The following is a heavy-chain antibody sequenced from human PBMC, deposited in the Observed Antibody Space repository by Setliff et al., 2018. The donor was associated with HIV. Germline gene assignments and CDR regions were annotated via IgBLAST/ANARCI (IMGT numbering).Heavy chain of an antibody. D-gene: IGHD2-2*01. V-gene: IGHV4-30-4*01. J-gene: IGHJ4*02. CDR3: ARQSTTSRDFDS. Sequence: ASETLSLTCTASYATLGTADYYWTWIRQPPGKGLEWIGFVSYTGTTRYSPSLRSRISISIDASKNKFSLQLSSVTAADTAVYYCARQSTTSRDFDSWGQGTLVTVSS. CDR2: VSYTGTT. CDR1: YATLGTADYY.